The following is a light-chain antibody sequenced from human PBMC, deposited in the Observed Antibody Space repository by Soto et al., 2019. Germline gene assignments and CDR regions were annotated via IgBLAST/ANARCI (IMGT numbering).Light chain of an antibody. Sequence: GDRVTITCRASESISTWLAWYQQKPGKAPKLLIYGASSLESGVPPRFSGDGSGTEFTLTISSLQRDDFATYYCQHYNSYSEAFGQGTKVDNK. CDR3: QHYNSYSEA. V-gene: IGKV1-5*03. J-gene: IGKJ1*01. CDR2: GAS. CDR1: ESISTW.